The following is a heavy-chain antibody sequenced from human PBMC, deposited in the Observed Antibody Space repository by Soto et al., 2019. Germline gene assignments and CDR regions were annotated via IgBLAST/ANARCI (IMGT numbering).Heavy chain of an antibody. CDR3: ARRLSSSWYGDYFDY. CDR1: GYSFTSYW. Sequence: PGESLKISCKGSGYSFTSYWIGWVRQMPGKGLEWMGIIYPGDSDTRYSPSFQGQVTISADKSISTAYPQWSSLKASDTAMYYCARRLSSSWYGDYFDYWGQGTLVTVSS. D-gene: IGHD6-13*01. CDR2: IYPGDSDT. J-gene: IGHJ4*02. V-gene: IGHV5-51*01.